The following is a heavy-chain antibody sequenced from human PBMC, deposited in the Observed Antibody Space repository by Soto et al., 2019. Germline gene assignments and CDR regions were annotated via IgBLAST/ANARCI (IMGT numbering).Heavy chain of an antibody. CDR1: GFTVSSST. J-gene: IGHJ6*02. CDR2: IVVGSGNT. V-gene: IGHV1-58*01. D-gene: IGHD1-1*01. Sequence: STVCSCTTSGFTVSSSTVQWVRQPRPQLLGCMGCIVVGSGNTNYAQKFQERVTITRDMSTSTAYMELSSLRSEDTAVYYCARVVTRTTNSTTYLSYYGVDVWGQGTSVTVSS. CDR3: ARVVTRTTNSTTYLSYYGVDV.